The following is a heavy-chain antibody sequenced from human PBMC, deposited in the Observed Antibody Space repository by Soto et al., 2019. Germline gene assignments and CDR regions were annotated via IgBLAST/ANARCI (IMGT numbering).Heavy chain of an antibody. Sequence: SETLSLTCTVSGGSISSGGYYWSWIRQHPGKGLEWIGYIYYSGSTYYNPSLKSRVTISVDTSKNQFSLKLSSVTAADTAVYYCARNTFGVAYYFDYWGQGTLVTVSS. V-gene: IGHV4-31*03. D-gene: IGHD3-3*01. CDR3: ARNTFGVAYYFDY. CDR1: GGSISSGGYY. J-gene: IGHJ4*02. CDR2: IYYSGST.